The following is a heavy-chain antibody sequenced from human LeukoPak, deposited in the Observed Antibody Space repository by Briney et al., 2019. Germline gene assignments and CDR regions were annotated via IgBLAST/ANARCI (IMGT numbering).Heavy chain of an antibody. CDR1: GGSISSSSYY. CDR3: ARDQVGATGIDY. J-gene: IGHJ4*02. D-gene: IGHD1-26*01. V-gene: IGHV4-39*07. CDR2: IYYSGST. Sequence: PSETLSLTCTVSGGSISSSSYYWGWIRQPPGKGLEWIGSIYYSGSTYYNPSLKSRVTISVDTSKNQFSLKLSSVTAADTAVYYCARDQVGATGIDYWGQGTLVTVSS.